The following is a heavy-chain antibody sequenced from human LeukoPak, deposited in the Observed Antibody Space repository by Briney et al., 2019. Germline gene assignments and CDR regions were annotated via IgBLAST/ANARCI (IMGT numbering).Heavy chain of an antibody. Sequence: ASVKVSCKASGYTFTGYYMHWVRQAPGQGLEWMGWINPNSGGTNYAQKFQGRVTMTRDTSISTAYMELSRLRSDDTAVYYCARGNYYDSSGYYLGLVDFDPWGQGTLVTVSS. CDR1: GYTFTGYY. D-gene: IGHD3-22*01. J-gene: IGHJ5*02. CDR2: INPNSGGT. V-gene: IGHV1-2*02. CDR3: ARGNYYDSSGYYLGLVDFDP.